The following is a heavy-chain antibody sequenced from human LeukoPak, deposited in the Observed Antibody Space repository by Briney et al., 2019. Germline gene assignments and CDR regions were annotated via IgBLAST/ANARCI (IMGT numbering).Heavy chain of an antibody. D-gene: IGHD6-13*01. Sequence: GGSLRLSCAASGFTVSSNYMSWVRQAPGQGLEWVSVIYSGGATFYADSVKGRFTISRDNSKNTLYLQMSSLRAEDTAVYYCARDSSDSSSWHGYFDYWGQGTLVSVSS. J-gene: IGHJ4*02. CDR3: ARDSSDSSSWHGYFDY. V-gene: IGHV3-66*01. CDR2: IYSGGAT. CDR1: GFTVSSNY.